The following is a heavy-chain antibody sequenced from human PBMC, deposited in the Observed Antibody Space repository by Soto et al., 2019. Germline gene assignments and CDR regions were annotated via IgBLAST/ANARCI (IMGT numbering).Heavy chain of an antibody. CDR2: MNPNSGNT. J-gene: IGHJ6*02. CDR3: ARVPVRREFWYYHYGMDV. V-gene: IGHV1-8*01. CDR1: GYTFTSYD. D-gene: IGHD3-3*01. Sequence: ASVKVYCKASGYTFTSYDINWVRQATGQGLEWMGWMNPNSGNTGYAQKFQGRVTMTRNTSISTAYMELSSLRSEDTAVYYCARVPVRREFWYYHYGMDVWGQGTTVTVSS.